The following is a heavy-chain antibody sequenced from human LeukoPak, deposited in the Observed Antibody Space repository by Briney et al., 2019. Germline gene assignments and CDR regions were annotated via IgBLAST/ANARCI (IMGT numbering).Heavy chain of an antibody. D-gene: IGHD3-16*01. J-gene: IGHJ4*01. CDR3: ARSETIMIKFDY. CDR2: IYYTGST. Sequence: SETLSLTCTVSGGSIISRGYYWRWIRQPPGKGLEWIGSIYYTGSTYYNPSLKSRVTISVDASKDQFSLKMSSVTAADTAVYYCARSETIMIKFDYWGHGALVTVSS. V-gene: IGHV4-39*01. CDR1: GGSIISRGYY.